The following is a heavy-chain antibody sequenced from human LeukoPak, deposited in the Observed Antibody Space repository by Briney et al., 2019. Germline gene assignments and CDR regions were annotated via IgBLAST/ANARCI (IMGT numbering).Heavy chain of an antibody. V-gene: IGHV3-23*01. J-gene: IGHJ5*02. Sequence: QPGGSLRLSCAASGFTFSSYAMSWVRQAPGKGLEWVSAISGSGGSTYYADSVKGRFTISRDNSKNTLYLQMNSLRAEDTAVYYCAKDPIVDYDILTGRFDPWGQGTLVTVSS. CDR3: AKDPIVDYDILTGRFDP. D-gene: IGHD3-9*01. CDR1: GFTFSSYA. CDR2: ISGSGGST.